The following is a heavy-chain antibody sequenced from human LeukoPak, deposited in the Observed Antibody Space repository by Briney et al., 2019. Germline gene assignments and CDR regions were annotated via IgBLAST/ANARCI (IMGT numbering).Heavy chain of an antibody. Sequence: GESLKISCKGSGYSFTSYWISWVRQMPGKGLEWMGRIDPSDSYTNYSPSFQGHVTITADKSISTAYLQWSSLKASDTAMYYCAIGSREVVPAASDYWGQGTLVTVSS. CDR1: GYSFTSYW. D-gene: IGHD2-2*01. J-gene: IGHJ4*02. CDR2: IDPSDSYT. CDR3: AIGSREVVPAASDY. V-gene: IGHV5-10-1*01.